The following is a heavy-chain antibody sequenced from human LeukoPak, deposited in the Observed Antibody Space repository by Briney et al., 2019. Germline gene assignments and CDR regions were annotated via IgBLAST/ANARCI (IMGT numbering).Heavy chain of an antibody. J-gene: IGHJ4*02. CDR2: ISAYNGNT. CDR1: GYTFTSYS. Sequence: GASVKVSCKASGYTFTSYSISWVRQAPGQGLEWMGWISAYNGNTNYAQKLQGRVTMTTDTSTSTAYMELRSLRSDDTAVYYCARDPGYSGSYQSVGVFDYWGQGTLVTVSS. V-gene: IGHV1-18*01. CDR3: ARDPGYSGSYQSVGVFDY. D-gene: IGHD1-26*01.